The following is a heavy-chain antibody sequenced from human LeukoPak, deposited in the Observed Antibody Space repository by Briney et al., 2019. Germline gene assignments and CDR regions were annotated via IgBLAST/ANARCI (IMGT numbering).Heavy chain of an antibody. CDR1: GYTFTSYG. D-gene: IGHD2-2*01. J-gene: IGHJ5*02. V-gene: IGHV1-18*01. CDR3: ARGYCSSTSCYRTGFDP. CDR2: ISAYNGNT. Sequence: ASVKVSCKASGYTFTSYGINWVRQAPGQGLEWMGWISAYNGNTNYAQKLQGRVTMTTDTSTSTAYMELRSLRSDDTAVYYCARGYCSSTSCYRTGFDPWGQGTLVTVSS.